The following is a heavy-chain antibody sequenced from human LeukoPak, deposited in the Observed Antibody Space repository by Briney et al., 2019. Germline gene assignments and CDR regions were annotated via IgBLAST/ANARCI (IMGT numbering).Heavy chain of an antibody. CDR2: INPNSGGT. Sequence: ASVKVSCKASGYTFTGYYMHWVRQAPGQGLEWMGWINPNSGGTNYAQKFQGRVTMTRDTSISTAYMELSRLRSDDTAVYYCARQLDCSSTSCYLDYWGQGTLVTVSS. D-gene: IGHD2-2*01. V-gene: IGHV1-2*02. J-gene: IGHJ4*02. CDR3: ARQLDCSSTSCYLDY. CDR1: GYTFTGYY.